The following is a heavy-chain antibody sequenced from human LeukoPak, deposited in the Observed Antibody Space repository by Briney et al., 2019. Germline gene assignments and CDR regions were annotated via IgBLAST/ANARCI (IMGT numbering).Heavy chain of an antibody. CDR3: AKDLYVDTAGGDY. CDR2: ISYDGSNK. CDR1: GFTFTTYW. D-gene: IGHD5-18*01. V-gene: IGHV3-30*18. J-gene: IGHJ4*02. Sequence: PGGSLRLSCVASGFTFTTYWMSWVRQAPGKGLEWVAVISYDGSNKYYADSVKGRFTISRDNSKNMLYLQMNSLRAEDTAVYYCAKDLYVDTAGGDYWGQGTLVTVSS.